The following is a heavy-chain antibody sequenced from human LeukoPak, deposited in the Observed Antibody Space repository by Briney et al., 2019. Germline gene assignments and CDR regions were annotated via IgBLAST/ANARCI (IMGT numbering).Heavy chain of an antibody. CDR3: ASGEAYDYVWGSYRLYYFDY. J-gene: IGHJ4*02. CDR1: GYTFTSYG. D-gene: IGHD3-16*02. Sequence: ASVKVSCKASGYTFTSYGISWVRQAPGQGLEWMGSISAYNGNTNYAQKLQGRVTMTTDTSTSTAYMELRSLRSDDTAVYYCASGEAYDYVWGSYRLYYFDYWGQGTLVTVSS. V-gene: IGHV1-18*01. CDR2: ISAYNGNT.